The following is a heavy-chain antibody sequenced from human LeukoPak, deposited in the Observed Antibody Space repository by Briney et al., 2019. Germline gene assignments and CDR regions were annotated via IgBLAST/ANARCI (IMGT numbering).Heavy chain of an antibody. D-gene: IGHD3-3*01. V-gene: IGHV4-34*01. J-gene: IGHJ5*02. CDR2: INHSGST. Sequence: SETLSLTCAVYGGSFSGYYWSWIRQPPGKGLEWIGEINHSGSTYYNPSLKSRVTISVDRSKNQFSLKLSSVTAADTAVYYCARDSSDFWSGHNWFDPWGQGTLVTVSS. CDR1: GGSFSGYY. CDR3: ARDSSDFWSGHNWFDP.